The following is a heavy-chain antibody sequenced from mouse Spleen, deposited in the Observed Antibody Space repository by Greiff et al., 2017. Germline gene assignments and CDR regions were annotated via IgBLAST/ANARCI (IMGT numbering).Heavy chain of an antibody. V-gene: IGHV3-6*01. CDR1: GYSITSGYY. J-gene: IGHJ4*01. Sequence: EVKLMESGPGLVKPSQSLSLTCSVTGYSITSGYYWNWIRQFPGNKLEWMGYISYDGSNNYNPSLKNRISITRDTSKNQFFLKLNSVTTEDTATYYCARAPTGTGAMDYWGQGTSVTVCS. D-gene: IGHD4-1*02. CDR2: ISYDGSN. CDR3: ARAPTGTGAMDY.